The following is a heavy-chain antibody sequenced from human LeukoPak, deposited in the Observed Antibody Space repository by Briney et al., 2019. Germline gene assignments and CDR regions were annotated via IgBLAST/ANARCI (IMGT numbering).Heavy chain of an antibody. V-gene: IGHV3-30-3*01. D-gene: IGHD3-22*01. Sequence: GGSLRLSCAASGFTFSSFAMHWVRQAPGKGLEWVAVTSFDGSNKYSAGSVTGRFTISRDNSKNTLYLQMHSLRAEDTAVYYCARDRLYYYDSSGYFASTFDYWGQGALVTVSS. J-gene: IGHJ4*02. CDR1: GFTFSSFA. CDR2: TSFDGSNK. CDR3: ARDRLYYYDSSGYFASTFDY.